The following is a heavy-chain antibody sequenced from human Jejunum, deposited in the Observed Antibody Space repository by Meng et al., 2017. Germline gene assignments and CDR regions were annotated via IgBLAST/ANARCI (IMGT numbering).Heavy chain of an antibody. J-gene: IGHJ4*02. Sequence: ASVKVSCKSSGNTFTSDYTHWVRQAPGQGLQWMGMINPSGRASFAQKLQDRVTATRDTSTSTVYMELSSLTYEDTALYYCATGHCIGGSCYQINDWGQGTLVTVSS. D-gene: IGHD2-15*01. CDR2: INPSGRA. CDR3: ATGHCIGGSCYQIND. CDR1: GNTFTSDY. V-gene: IGHV1-46*01.